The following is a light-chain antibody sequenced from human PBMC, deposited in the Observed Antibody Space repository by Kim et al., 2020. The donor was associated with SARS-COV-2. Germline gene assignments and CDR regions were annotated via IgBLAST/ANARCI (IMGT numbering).Light chain of an antibody. CDR1: SSNIGNNY. J-gene: IGLJ3*02. V-gene: IGLV1-51*01. CDR2: DNN. Sequence: KVTISCSGSSSNIGNNYVSWYQQLPGTAPKLLIYDNNKRPSGIPDRFSGSKSGTSATLGITGLQTGDEADYYCGTWDSSLSAGPVFGGGTQLTV. CDR3: GTWDSSLSAGPV.